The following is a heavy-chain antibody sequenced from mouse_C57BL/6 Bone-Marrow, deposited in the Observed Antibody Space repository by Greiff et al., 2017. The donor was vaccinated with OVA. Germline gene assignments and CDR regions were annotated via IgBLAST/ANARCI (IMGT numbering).Heavy chain of an antibody. CDR2: ISSGGSYT. Sequence: VQLQQSGGDLVKPGGSLKLSCAASGFTFSSYGMSWVRQTPDKRLEWVATISSGGSYTYYPDSVKGRFTISRDNAKNTLYLQMSSLKSEDTAMYYCARTGKVDYWGQGTTLTVSS. D-gene: IGHD4-1*01. V-gene: IGHV5-6*01. CDR1: GFTFSSYG. CDR3: ARTGKVDY. J-gene: IGHJ2*01.